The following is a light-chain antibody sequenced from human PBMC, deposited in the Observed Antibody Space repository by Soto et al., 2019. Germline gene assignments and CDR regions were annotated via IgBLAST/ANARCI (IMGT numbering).Light chain of an antibody. Sequence: QSALTQPASVSGSPGQSITISCTGTSSDVGSYNLVSWYQQHPGKAPKLMIYEGSKRPSGVSNRFSGSKSGNTASLTISVLQAEDEADYYCCSYAGSPVFGGGTKVTVL. CDR2: EGS. V-gene: IGLV2-23*01. J-gene: IGLJ2*01. CDR1: SSDVGSYNL. CDR3: CSYAGSPV.